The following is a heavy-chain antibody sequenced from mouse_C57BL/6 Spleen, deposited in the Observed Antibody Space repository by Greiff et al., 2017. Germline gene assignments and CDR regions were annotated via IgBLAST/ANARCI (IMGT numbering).Heavy chain of an antibody. CDR1: GYTFTSYG. Sequence: VQLQESGAELARPGASVKLSCKASGYTFTSYGISWVKQRTGQGLEWIGEIYPRSGNTYYNEKFKGKATLTADNSSSTAYMELRSLTSEDSAVYFCARWAIGYDYDDYWGQGTTLTVSS. CDR2: IYPRSGNT. CDR3: ARWAIGYDYDDY. J-gene: IGHJ2*01. V-gene: IGHV1-81*01. D-gene: IGHD2-4*01.